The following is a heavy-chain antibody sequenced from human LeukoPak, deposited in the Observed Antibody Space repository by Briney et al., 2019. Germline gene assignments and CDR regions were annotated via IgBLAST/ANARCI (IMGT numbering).Heavy chain of an antibody. CDR1: GNTFSSYT. CDR2: IIPIFGTA. D-gene: IGHD5-24*01. V-gene: IGHV1-69*05. Sequence: ASVKVSCKASGNTFSSYTISWVRQAPGQGLEWMGRIIPIFGTANYAQKFQGRVTITTDESTSTAYMELSSLRSEDTAVYYCARESRDVYNLYYFDHWGQGTLVTVSS. J-gene: IGHJ4*02. CDR3: ARESRDVYNLYYFDH.